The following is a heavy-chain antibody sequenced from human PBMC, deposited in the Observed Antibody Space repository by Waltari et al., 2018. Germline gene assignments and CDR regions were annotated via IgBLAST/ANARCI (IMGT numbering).Heavy chain of an antibody. Sequence: QVQLQQWGAGLLKPSETLSLTCAVYGGYFSGYYWSWIRQPPGKGLEWIGKINHSGSTNDDPSLKRRITISVDTSKKQFSRKRSAVTAADTAVYFCARTRYSSSSPLDYWGQGTLVTVSS. V-gene: IGHV4-34*01. CDR1: GGYFSGYY. CDR2: INHSGST. CDR3: ARTRYSSSSPLDY. D-gene: IGHD6-6*01. J-gene: IGHJ4*02.